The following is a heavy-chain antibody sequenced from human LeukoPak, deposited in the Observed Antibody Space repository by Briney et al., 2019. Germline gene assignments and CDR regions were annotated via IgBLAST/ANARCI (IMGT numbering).Heavy chain of an antibody. D-gene: IGHD4-17*01. Sequence: ASVKVSCRASGYTFTGYYMHWVRQAPGQGRAWMGWINPNSGGTNYAQKFQGRVTMTRDTSIRAAYMELSRLRSDDTAVYYCARGASGVYTVTTSWFDPWGQGTLVTVSS. J-gene: IGHJ5*02. CDR2: INPNSGGT. CDR1: GYTFTGYY. CDR3: ARGASGVYTVTTSWFDP. V-gene: IGHV1-2*02.